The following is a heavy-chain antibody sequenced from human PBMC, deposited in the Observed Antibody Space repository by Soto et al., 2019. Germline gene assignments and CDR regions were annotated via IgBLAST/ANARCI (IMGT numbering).Heavy chain of an antibody. CDR1: GFTFSSYA. CDR2: ISGSGGST. V-gene: IGHV3-23*01. J-gene: IGHJ6*02. CDR3: AKDGPGLIAAAGTERQDV. D-gene: IGHD6-13*01. Sequence: GGSLRLSCAASGFTFSSYAMSWVRQAPGKGLEWVSAISGSGGSTYYADSVKGRFTISRDNSKNTLYLQMNSLRAEDTAVYYCAKDGPGLIAAAGTERQDVCGQGTTVTGSS.